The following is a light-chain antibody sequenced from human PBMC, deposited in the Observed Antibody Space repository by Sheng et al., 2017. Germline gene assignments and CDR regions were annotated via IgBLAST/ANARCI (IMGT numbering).Light chain of an antibody. J-gene: IGKJ1*01. CDR3: QQYNNWPRT. V-gene: IGKV3-15*01. Sequence: EIVMTQSPATLSVSPGERATLSCRASQSVSSNLAWYQQKPGQAPRLLIYGASTRVTGIPARFSGSGSGTEFTLTISSLQSEDFAVYYCQQYNNWPRTFGQGTEGGN. CDR2: GAS. CDR1: QSVSSN.